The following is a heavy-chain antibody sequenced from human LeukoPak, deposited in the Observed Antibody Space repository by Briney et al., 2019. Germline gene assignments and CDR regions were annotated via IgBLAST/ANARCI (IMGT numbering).Heavy chain of an antibody. J-gene: IGHJ4*02. D-gene: IGHD7-27*01. V-gene: IGHV3-66*01. Sequence: TGGSLRLSCAASGFTVSSNYMSWVRQAPGKGLEWVSVIYSGGSTYYADSVKGRFTISRDNSKSTLYLQMNSLRAEDTAVYYCARVVSGDRGDYWGQGTLVTVSS. CDR1: GFTVSSNY. CDR3: ARVVSGDRGDY. CDR2: IYSGGST.